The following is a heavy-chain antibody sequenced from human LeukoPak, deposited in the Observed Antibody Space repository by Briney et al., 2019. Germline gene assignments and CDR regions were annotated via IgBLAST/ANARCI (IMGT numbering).Heavy chain of an antibody. CDR1: GFTFSSYS. CDR2: ISSSSSYI. Sequence: PGGSLRLSCAASGFTFSSYSMNWVRQAPGKGPEWVSSISSSSSYIYYADSVKGRFTISRDNAKNSLYLQMNSLRAEDTAVYYCARDVDDYVWGSYRYVWDYWGQGTLVTVSS. CDR3: ARDVDDYVWGSYRYVWDY. J-gene: IGHJ4*02. D-gene: IGHD3-16*02. V-gene: IGHV3-21*01.